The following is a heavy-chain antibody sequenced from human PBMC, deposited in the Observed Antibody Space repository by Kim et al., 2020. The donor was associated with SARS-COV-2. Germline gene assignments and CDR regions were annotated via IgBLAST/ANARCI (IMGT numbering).Heavy chain of an antibody. V-gene: IGHV3-74*01. D-gene: IGHD3-16*01. CDR1: GFTFSSYW. Sequence: GGSLRLSCAASGFTFSSYWMHWVRQAPGKGLVWVSLINSDGSSTSYAALVKGRITISRDNANNMLYQQMNSMSAEDTAVYYCGGVGGGTEDDYYDMDVWG. J-gene: IGHJ6*01. CDR2: INSDGSST. CDR3: GGVGGGTEDDYYDMDV.